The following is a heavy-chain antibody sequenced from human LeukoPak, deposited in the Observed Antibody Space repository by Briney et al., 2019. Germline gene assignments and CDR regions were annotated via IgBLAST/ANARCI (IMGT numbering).Heavy chain of an antibody. V-gene: IGHV3-23*01. Sequence: GGSLRLSCAASGFTFSSYAMSWVRQAPGKGLEWVSAISGSGGSTYYADSVKGRLTISREKSKNTLYLQMNSLRAEDTAVYYCAKGVVVPAAQGRELDDWGQGTLVTVSS. CDR2: ISGSGGST. CDR1: GFTFSSYA. CDR3: AKGVVVPAAQGRELDD. D-gene: IGHD2-2*01. J-gene: IGHJ4*02.